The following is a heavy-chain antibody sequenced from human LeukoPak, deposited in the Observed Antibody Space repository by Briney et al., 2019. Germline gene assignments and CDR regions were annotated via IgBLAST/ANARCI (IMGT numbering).Heavy chain of an antibody. J-gene: IGHJ3*02. D-gene: IGHD6-13*01. V-gene: IGHV3-66*01. CDR1: GFTVSSNY. Sequence: PGGSLRLSCAASGFTVSSNYMSWVRQAPGKGLEWVSVIYSGGSTYYADSVKGRFTISRDNSKNTLYLQMNSLRAEDTAVYYCARDLPRIAAAPDAFDIWGQGTMVTVSS. CDR3: ARDLPRIAAAPDAFDI. CDR2: IYSGGST.